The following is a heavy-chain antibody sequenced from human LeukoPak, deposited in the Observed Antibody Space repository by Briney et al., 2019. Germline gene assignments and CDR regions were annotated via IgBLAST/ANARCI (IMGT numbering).Heavy chain of an antibody. CDR2: INPNSGGT. Sequence: GASVKASCKASGYTFTCYYMHWVRQAPGQGLEWMGWINPNSGGTNYAQKFQGRVTMTRDTSISTAYMELSRLRSDDTAVYYCARVFREVWSGENFDYWGQGTLVTVSS. CDR3: ARVFREVWSGENFDY. CDR1: GYTFTCYY. D-gene: IGHD3-3*01. J-gene: IGHJ4*02. V-gene: IGHV1-2*02.